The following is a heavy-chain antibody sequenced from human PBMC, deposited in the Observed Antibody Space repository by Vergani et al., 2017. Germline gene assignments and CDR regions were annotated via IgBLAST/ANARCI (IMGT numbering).Heavy chain of an antibody. CDR2: ITGSGGAT. D-gene: IGHD3-22*01. CDR3: AKRYDSSGYYYFDY. V-gene: IGHV3-23*01. Sequence: EVQLLESGGGLVQPGGSLRLSCVASGFTFSSYAMSWVRQAPGKGLEWVSAITGSGGATYYADSVKGRFTISRDNSKNTLYLQMNSLRAEATAVYYCAKRYDSSGYYYFDYWGQGTLVTVSS. J-gene: IGHJ4*02. CDR1: GFTFSSYA.